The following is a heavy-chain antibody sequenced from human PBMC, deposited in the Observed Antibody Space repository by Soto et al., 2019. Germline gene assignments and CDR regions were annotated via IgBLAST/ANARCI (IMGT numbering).Heavy chain of an antibody. V-gene: IGHV3-23*01. CDR1: VFTCSSYA. CDR3: AKSGHYYDSSGYYFFDY. CDR2: ISGSGVST. J-gene: IGHJ4*02. Sequence: PWGSLRLACAASVFTCSSYAMSWVRQAPGKGLEWVSAISGSGVSTYYADSVKGRFTISRDNSKNMLYLQMNSLRAEDTAVYYCAKSGHYYDSSGYYFFDYWGQGTLVTVSS. D-gene: IGHD3-22*01.